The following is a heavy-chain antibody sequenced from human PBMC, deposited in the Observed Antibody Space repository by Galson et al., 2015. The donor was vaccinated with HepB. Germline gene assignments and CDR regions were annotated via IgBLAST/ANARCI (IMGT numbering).Heavy chain of an antibody. V-gene: IGHV3-53*01. J-gene: IGHJ5*02. CDR2: LHTSGHT. CDR3: ARHDWFEP. Sequence: SLRLSCAVSGFSVSSDYMAWVRQAPGKGLEWVSILHTSGHTYYADSVKGRFTISSDNSKNTLYLQMNSLRVEDTAVYYCARHDWFEPWGQGTLVTVSS. CDR1: GFSVSSDY.